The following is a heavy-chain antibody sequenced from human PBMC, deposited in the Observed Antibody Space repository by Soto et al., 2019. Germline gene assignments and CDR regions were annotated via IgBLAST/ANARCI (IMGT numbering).Heavy chain of an antibody. CDR1: GFSLNTSGVG. D-gene: IGHD3-9*01. CDR2: ISWDDDK. V-gene: IGHV2-5*02. CDR3: VHRPPYYDFLTGYTSSYFDY. J-gene: IGHJ4*02. Sequence: QLTSKASGPTLVKPTQTLTLTSTFSGFSLNTSGVGVGWIRQPPLKDPVWLALISWDDDKLYTPSRKSRLTITKDNSKSQVVLTMTHMHPVDTATYYCVHRPPYYDFLTGYTSSYFDYWGQGNLVNASS.